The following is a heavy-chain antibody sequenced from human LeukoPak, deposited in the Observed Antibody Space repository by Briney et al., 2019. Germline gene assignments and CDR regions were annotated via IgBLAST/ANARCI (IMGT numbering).Heavy chain of an antibody. CDR2: INPNSGGT. CDR3: ARDPGRGRSWTFDY. V-gene: IGHV1-2*06. D-gene: IGHD6-13*01. J-gene: IGHJ4*02. Sequence: ASVKVSCKASGYTFTGYYIHWVRQAPGQGLEWMGRINPNSGGTNYAQKFEGRVTMTRDTSISTAYMELSRLTSDDTAVYYCARDPGRGRSWTFDYWGQGTLVTVSS. CDR1: GYTFTGYY.